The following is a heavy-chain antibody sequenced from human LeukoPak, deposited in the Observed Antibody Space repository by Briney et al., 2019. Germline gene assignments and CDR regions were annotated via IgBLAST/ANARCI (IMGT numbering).Heavy chain of an antibody. Sequence: SETLSLTCTVSGGSLSSSSYYWGWIRQPPGKGLEWIGSIYYSGSTYYNPSLKSRVTISVDTSKNQFSLKLSSVTAADTAVYYCARAGYCSSTSCYFLPTANWFDPWGQGTLVTVSS. D-gene: IGHD2-2*03. V-gene: IGHV4-39*01. J-gene: IGHJ5*02. CDR2: IYYSGST. CDR1: GGSLSSSSYY. CDR3: ARAGYCSSTSCYFLPTANWFDP.